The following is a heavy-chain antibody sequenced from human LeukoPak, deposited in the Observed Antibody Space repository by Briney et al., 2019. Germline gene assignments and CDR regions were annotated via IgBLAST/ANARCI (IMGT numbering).Heavy chain of an antibody. CDR1: GFTFSTYW. J-gene: IGHJ4*02. CDR2: IKEDGSEI. Sequence: GGSLRLSCAASGFTFSTYWMSWDRQAPGKGLEWVANIKEDGSEINYADSVRGRFTISRDNAKNSLYLQMNSLRAEDTAVYYCARGYTCGYWGQGTLVIVSS. D-gene: IGHD5-18*01. CDR3: ARGYTCGY. V-gene: IGHV3-7*04.